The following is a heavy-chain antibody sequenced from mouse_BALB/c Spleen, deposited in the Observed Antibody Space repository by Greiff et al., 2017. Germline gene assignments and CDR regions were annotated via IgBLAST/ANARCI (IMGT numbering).Heavy chain of an antibody. CDR2: IWSGGST. D-gene: IGHD1-1*01. CDR3: ARKNSHYYGRGDAWFAY. Sequence: VKLVESGPGLVQPSQSLSITCTVSGFSLTSYGVHWVRQSPGKGLEWLGVIWSGGSTDYNAAFISRLSISKDNSKSQVFFKMNSLQANDTAIYYCARKNSHYYGRGDAWFAYWGQGTLVTVSA. CDR1: GFSLTSYG. V-gene: IGHV2-2*02. J-gene: IGHJ3*01.